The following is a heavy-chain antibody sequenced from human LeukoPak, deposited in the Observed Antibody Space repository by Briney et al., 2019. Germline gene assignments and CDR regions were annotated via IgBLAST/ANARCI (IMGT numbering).Heavy chain of an antibody. Sequence: GGSLRLSCAASGFTFSSYWMSWVRQAPGKGLEWVAVISYDGSNKYYADSVKGRFTISRDNSKNTLYLQMNSLRAEDTAVYYCARERYCSSTSCYRYQFDYWGQGTLVTVSS. CDR2: ISYDGSNK. D-gene: IGHD2-2*02. CDR1: GFTFSSYW. J-gene: IGHJ4*02. V-gene: IGHV3-30-3*01. CDR3: ARERYCSSTSCYRYQFDY.